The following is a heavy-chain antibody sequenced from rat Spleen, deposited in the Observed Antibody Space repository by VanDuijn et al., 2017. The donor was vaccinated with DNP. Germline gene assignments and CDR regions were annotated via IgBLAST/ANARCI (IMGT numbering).Heavy chain of an antibody. CDR1: GITFSDHN. J-gene: IGHJ2*01. V-gene: IGHV5-7*01. Sequence: EVQLAESGGGLVQPGRSLKLSCAVSGITFSDHNMAWVRQAPKKSLEWVATISYDGSDTYYRDSMKGRFTISRDNAKSTLYLQMDSLRSEDTATYYCAGRPPPTRGPFDYWGQGVTVTVSS. CDR3: AGRPPPTRGPFDY. D-gene: IGHD1-4*01. CDR2: ISYDGSDT.